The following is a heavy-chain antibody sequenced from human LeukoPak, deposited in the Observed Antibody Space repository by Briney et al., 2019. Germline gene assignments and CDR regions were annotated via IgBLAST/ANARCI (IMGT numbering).Heavy chain of an antibody. J-gene: IGHJ3*02. D-gene: IGHD2-8*01. CDR1: GFTFSSYW. CDR2: IKQDGSEK. V-gene: IGHV3-7*01. Sequence: GGSLRLSCAASGFTFSSYWMSWVRQAPGKGLEWVANIKQDGSEKYYVDSVKGRFTISRDNAKNSLYLQMNSLRAEDTAVYYCARDGVEGAFDIWGQGTMVTVSP. CDR3: ARDGVEGAFDI.